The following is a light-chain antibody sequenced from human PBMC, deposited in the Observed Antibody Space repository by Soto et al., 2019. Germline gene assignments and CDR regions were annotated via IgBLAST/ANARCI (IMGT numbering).Light chain of an antibody. V-gene: IGKV1-39*01. CDR1: QSISSY. Sequence: DIQMTQSRSSLSASVGDRVTITCRASQSISSYLNWYQQKPGKAPKLLIYAASSLQSGVPSRFSGSGSGTDFTLTISSLQPEDFATYYCQQSYSTPLWTFGQGTKLEIK. CDR3: QQSYSTPLWT. J-gene: IGKJ2*02. CDR2: AAS.